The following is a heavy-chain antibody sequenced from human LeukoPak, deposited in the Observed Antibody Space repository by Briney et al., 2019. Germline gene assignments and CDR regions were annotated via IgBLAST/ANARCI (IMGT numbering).Heavy chain of an antibody. V-gene: IGHV4-59*08. J-gene: IGHJ4*02. CDR2: VSYGWTT. D-gene: IGHD5-18*01. CDR3: ARHGYSFVSSYYFDS. CDR1: GGFSSPYF. Sequence: WETVSLTCTVSGGFSSPYFWSWIRQPPGKALEWIGYVSYGWTTHYDPSLRSRVTMSVDTSKKQFSLKLTSVTAADTAVYYCARHGYSFVSSYYFDSWGPGILVTVS.